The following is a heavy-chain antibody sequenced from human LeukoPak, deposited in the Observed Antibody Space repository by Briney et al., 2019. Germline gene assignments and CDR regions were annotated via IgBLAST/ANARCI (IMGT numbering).Heavy chain of an antibody. V-gene: IGHV4-39*01. CDR2: LYYTGSI. CDR3: ARQGGSPDWFDP. Sequence: SETLSLTCTVSGGSISTSSYYWGWIRQPAGKGLEWIGNLYYTGSIYYNPSLKSRVTMSVDTSKNQFSLKLNSVTAADMAVYYCARQGGSPDWFDPWGQGTLVIVSS. CDR1: GGSISTSSYY. J-gene: IGHJ5*02. D-gene: IGHD1-26*01.